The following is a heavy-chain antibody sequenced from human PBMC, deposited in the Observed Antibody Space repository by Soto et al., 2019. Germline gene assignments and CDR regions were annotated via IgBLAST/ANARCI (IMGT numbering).Heavy chain of an antibody. Sequence: PGGSLRLSCAASGFTFSSYAMSWVRQAPGKGPEWVSAISGSGASTYYADSVKGRFTISRDNSKNTLYLQMNSLRAEDTALYYCAKGRGYCTSTSCYVGSDYWGQGT. J-gene: IGHJ4*02. D-gene: IGHD2-2*01. V-gene: IGHV3-23*01. CDR3: AKGRGYCTSTSCYVGSDY. CDR1: GFTFSSYA. CDR2: ISGSGAST.